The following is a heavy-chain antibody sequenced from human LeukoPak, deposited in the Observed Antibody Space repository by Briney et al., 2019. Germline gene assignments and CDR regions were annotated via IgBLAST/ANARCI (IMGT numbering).Heavy chain of an antibody. V-gene: IGHV4-34*01. CDR2: INHSGST. CDR1: GGSCSGYY. J-gene: IGHJ6*04. D-gene: IGHD3-10*01. Sequence: SETLSLTCAVYGGSCSGYYWSWIRQPPGKGLEWIGEINHSGSTNYNPSLKSRVTISVDTSKNQFSLKLSSVTAADTAVYYCARLNYGSGSPKYRYYYYYGMDVWGKGTTVTVSS. CDR3: ARLNYGSGSPKYRYYYYYGMDV.